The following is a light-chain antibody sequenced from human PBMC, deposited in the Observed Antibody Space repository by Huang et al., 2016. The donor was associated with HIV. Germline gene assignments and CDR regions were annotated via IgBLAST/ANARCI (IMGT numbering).Light chain of an antibody. CDR1: QNINTH. Sequence: EIVLTQSPATLSFFPGQRVSLSCRASQNINTHLAWYQQRPGQPPRLLIYDAPSRVPRVAARFSGSGSGTDFTLTISSLESEDFATYYCQQRVNGLTFGGGTKV. CDR2: DAP. V-gene: IGKV3-11*01. CDR3: QQRVNGLT. J-gene: IGKJ4*01.